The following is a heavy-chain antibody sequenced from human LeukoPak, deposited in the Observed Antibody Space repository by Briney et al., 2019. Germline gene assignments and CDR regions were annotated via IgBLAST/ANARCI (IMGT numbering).Heavy chain of an antibody. V-gene: IGHV3-7*03. Sequence: DSVKGRFTISRDNAKNSLYLQMNSLRAEDTAVYYCAKGLVAATFYYYYGMDVWGQGTTVTVSS. CDR3: AKGLVAATFYYYYGMDV. J-gene: IGHJ6*02. D-gene: IGHD2-15*01.